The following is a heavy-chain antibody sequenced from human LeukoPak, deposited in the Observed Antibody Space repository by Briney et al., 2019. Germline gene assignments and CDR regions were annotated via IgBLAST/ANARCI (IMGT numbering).Heavy chain of an antibody. CDR3: ATDSPETAAFDY. CDR2: IVGSSSII. V-gene: IGHV3-48*04. D-gene: IGHD1-1*01. J-gene: IGHJ4*02. CDR1: GFSFSTYS. Sequence: GGSLRLSCAASGFSFSTYSMNWVRQAPGKGLEWVSYIVGSSSIIYYADSVKGRFTISRDNAKNPLYLQMDSLRAEDTAVYYCATDSPETAAFDYWGQGTLVTVSS.